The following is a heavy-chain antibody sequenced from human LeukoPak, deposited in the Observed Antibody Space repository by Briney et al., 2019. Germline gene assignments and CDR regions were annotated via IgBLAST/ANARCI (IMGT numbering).Heavy chain of an antibody. D-gene: IGHD3-10*01. V-gene: IGHV3-30-3*01. J-gene: IGHJ4*02. CDR1: GFTFSSYA. CDR3: AKDLVRLWFGELVDY. CDR2: ISYDASNK. Sequence: PGGSLRLSCAASGFTFSSYAMHWVRQAPGKGLEWVAVISYDASNKYYADSVKGRFTISRDNAKNSLSLQMNSLRAEDTAVYYCAKDLVRLWFGELVDYWGQGTLVTVSS.